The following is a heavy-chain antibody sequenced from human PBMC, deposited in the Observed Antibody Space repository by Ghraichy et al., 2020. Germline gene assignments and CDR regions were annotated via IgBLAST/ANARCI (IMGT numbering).Heavy chain of an antibody. J-gene: IGHJ4*02. CDR2: IYTSGSA. CDR3: ARGPPPDFDY. Sequence: SETLSLTCTVSSGSITNYYWSWIRQPAGKGLEWIGRIYTSGSADYNPSLKSRVTMSVDTSKNQFSLKLTSVTAADTAVYCCARGPPPDFDYWGQGTLVTVSS. CDR1: SGSITNYY. D-gene: IGHD1-14*01. V-gene: IGHV4-4*07.